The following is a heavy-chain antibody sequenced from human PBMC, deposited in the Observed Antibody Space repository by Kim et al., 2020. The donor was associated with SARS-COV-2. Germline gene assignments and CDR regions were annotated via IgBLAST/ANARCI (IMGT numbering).Heavy chain of an antibody. CDR3: AKWNPCSSTSCPGAFDI. J-gene: IGHJ3*02. V-gene: IGHV3-30*18. CDR2: ISYDGSNK. CDR1: GFTFSSYG. D-gene: IGHD2-2*01. Sequence: GGSLRLSCAASGFTFSSYGMHWVRQAPGKGLAWVAVISYDGSNKYYADSVKGRFTISRDNSKNTLYPQMNSLRAEDTAVYYCAKWNPCSSTSCPGAFDIWGQGAMDTVSS.